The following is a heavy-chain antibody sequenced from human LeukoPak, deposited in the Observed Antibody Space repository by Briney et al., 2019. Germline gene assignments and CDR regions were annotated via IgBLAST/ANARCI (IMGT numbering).Heavy chain of an antibody. CDR3: ARNPYSNSWYLGFYFDY. CDR2: ISYDGSNK. D-gene: IGHD6-13*01. CDR1: GFIFSSYD. V-gene: IGHV3-30-3*01. J-gene: IGHJ4*02. Sequence: GRSLRLSCAASGFIFSSYDMHWVRQAPGKGLEWVAVISYDGSNKYYADSVKGRFTISRDNAKNSLYLQMNSLRAEDTAVYYCARNPYSNSWYLGFYFDYWGQGTLVTVSS.